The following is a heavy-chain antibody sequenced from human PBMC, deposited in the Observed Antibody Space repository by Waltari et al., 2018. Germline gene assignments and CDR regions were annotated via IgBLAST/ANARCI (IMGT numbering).Heavy chain of an antibody. D-gene: IGHD3-10*01. J-gene: IGHJ4*02. CDR3: AARGLWFGAPGY. CDR1: W. CDR2: IKQDGSEK. V-gene: IGHV3-7*01. Sequence: WMSWVRQAPGKGLEWVANIKQDGSEKYYVDSVKGRFTISRDNAKNPMYLQMNSLQAADTAVYYCAARGLWFGAPGYWGQGTLVTVSS.